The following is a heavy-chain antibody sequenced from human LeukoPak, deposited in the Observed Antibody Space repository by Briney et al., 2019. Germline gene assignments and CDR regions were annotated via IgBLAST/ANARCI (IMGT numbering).Heavy chain of an antibody. CDR2: IYYSGST. CDR1: GGSISSYY. Sequence: SETLSLTCTVSGGSISSYYWSWIRQRPGKGLEWIGYIYYSGSTNYNPSLKSRVTISVDTSKNQFSLKLSSVTAADTAVYYCARSPSPVYSSSWSPFDYWGQGTLVTVSS. J-gene: IGHJ4*02. D-gene: IGHD6-13*01. V-gene: IGHV4-59*01. CDR3: ARSPSPVYSSSWSPFDY.